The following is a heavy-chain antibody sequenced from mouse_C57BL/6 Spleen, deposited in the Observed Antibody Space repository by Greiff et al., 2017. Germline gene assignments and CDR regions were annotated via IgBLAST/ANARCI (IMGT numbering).Heavy chain of an antibody. Sequence: QVQLQQPGAELVKPGASVKVSCKASGYTFTSYWMHWVKQRPGQGLEWIGRIHPSDSDTNYNQKFKGKATLTVDKPSSTAYRHLSSLTSEDSAVYDCAMALRSDFDYWGQGTTLTVSS. CDR2: IHPSDSDT. D-gene: IGHD1-1*01. CDR1: GYTFTSYW. V-gene: IGHV1-74*01. J-gene: IGHJ2*01. CDR3: AMALRSDFDY.